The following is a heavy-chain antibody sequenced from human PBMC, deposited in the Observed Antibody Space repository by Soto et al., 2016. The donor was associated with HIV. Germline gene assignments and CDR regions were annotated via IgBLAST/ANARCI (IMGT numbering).Heavy chain of an antibody. CDR1: GLTFSNSW. J-gene: IGHJ4*02. D-gene: IGHD3-3*02. CDR2: ISSDGST. Sequence: EVQLVESGGGLVQPGGSLRLSCAASGLTFSNSWMHWVRQAPGKGLVWVSRISSDGSTSYAGSVKGRFIISRDNAKNTLYLQMNGLRAEDTGVYYCARDLSDWGQGTLVTVSS. CDR3: ARDLSD. V-gene: IGHV3-74*01.